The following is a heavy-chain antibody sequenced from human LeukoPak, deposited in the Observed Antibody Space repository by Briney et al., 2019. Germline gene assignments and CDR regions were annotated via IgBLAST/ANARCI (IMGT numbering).Heavy chain of an antibody. CDR1: GGSISSYY. CDR3: ARGGYYDSSGYYYGWFDY. CDR2: IYYSGST. V-gene: IGHV4-59*01. J-gene: IGHJ4*02. D-gene: IGHD3-22*01. Sequence: PSETLSLTCTVSGGSISSYYWSWIRQPPGKGLEWIGYIYYSGSTNYNPSLKSRVTISVDTSKNQFSLKLSSVTAADTAVYYCARGGYYDSSGYYYGWFDYWGQGTLVTVSS.